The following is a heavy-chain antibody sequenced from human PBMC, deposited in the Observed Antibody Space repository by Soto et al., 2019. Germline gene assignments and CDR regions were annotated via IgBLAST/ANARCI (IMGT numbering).Heavy chain of an antibody. CDR3: AREGIAAAEYYYYYGMDV. CDR2: ISSSGSTI. Sequence: PGGSLRLSCAASGFTFSSYAMSWVRQAPGKGLEWVSYISSSGSTIYYADSVKGRFTISRDNAKNSLYLQMNSLRAEDTAVYYCAREGIAAAEYYYYYGMDVWGQGTTVTV. D-gene: IGHD6-13*01. J-gene: IGHJ6*02. V-gene: IGHV3-48*03. CDR1: GFTFSSYA.